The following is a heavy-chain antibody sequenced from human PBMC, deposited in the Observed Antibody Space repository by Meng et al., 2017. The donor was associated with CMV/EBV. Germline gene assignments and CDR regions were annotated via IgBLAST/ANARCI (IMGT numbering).Heavy chain of an antibody. CDR1: GGSFSGYY. Sequence: QVELPEVGAGMWRPSGTLSLTCAVYGGSFSGYYWSCIRQPPGKGREWIGEINHSGSTNYNPSLKSRVTISVDTSKNQFSLKLSSVTAADTAVYYCARESMVRGEDWGQGTLVTVSS. CDR3: ARESMVRGED. D-gene: IGHD3-10*01. CDR2: INHSGST. V-gene: IGHV4-34*01. J-gene: IGHJ4*02.